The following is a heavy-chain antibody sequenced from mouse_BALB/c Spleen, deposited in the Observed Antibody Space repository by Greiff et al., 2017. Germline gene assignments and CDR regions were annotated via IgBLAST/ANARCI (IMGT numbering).Heavy chain of an antibody. Sequence: EVQGVESGGGLVQPGGSRKLSCAASGFTFSSFGMHWVRQAPEKGLEWVAYISSGSSTIYYADTVKGRFTITRDNPKNTLFLQMTSLRSEDTAMYYCARESYGSSTACFAYWGQGTLVTVSA. CDR2: ISSGSSTI. CDR1: GFTFSSFG. V-gene: IGHV5-17*02. D-gene: IGHD1-1*01. CDR3: ARESYGSSTACFAY. J-gene: IGHJ3*01.